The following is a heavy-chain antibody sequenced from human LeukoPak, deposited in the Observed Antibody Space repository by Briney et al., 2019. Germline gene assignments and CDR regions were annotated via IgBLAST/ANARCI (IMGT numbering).Heavy chain of an antibody. CDR3: ARGHYYYDSSGYLRDYDAFDI. D-gene: IGHD3-22*01. V-gene: IGHV3-30*03. Sequence: GGSLRLSCTASGFTFSTYGMHWVRQAPGKGLEWVTLISYDGSTKYYSDSVKGRFTLSRDNSKNTLYLQMNSLRAEDTAVYYCARGHYYYDSSGYLRDYDAFDIWGQGTMVTVSS. CDR1: GFTFSTYG. J-gene: IGHJ3*02. CDR2: ISYDGSTK.